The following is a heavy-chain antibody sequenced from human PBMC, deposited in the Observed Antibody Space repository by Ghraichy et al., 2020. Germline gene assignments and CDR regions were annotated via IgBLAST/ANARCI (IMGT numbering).Heavy chain of an antibody. CDR1: GISFSNDC. CDR2: INENGDKK. D-gene: IGHD3-16*02. V-gene: IGHV3-7*03. CDR3: ARHSTLNYRSGLFWYFDL. J-gene: IGHJ2*01. Sequence: GESLNISCAVSGISFSNDCMSWVRQVPGKGLEWVANINENGDKKNYLDSVKGRFTISRDNAEKSFYLQMHSLRVEDTAVYYCARHSTLNYRSGLFWYFDLWGRGTLVTVSS.